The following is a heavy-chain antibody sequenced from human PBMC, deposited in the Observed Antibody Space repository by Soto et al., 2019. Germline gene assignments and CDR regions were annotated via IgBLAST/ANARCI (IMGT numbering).Heavy chain of an antibody. CDR3: ARVNYYDSSGRSYGMDV. J-gene: IGHJ6*02. Sequence: VGSLRLSCAASGFTFSSYGMHWVRQAPGKGLEWVAVIWYDGSNKYYADSVKGRFTISRDNSKNTLYLQMNSLRAEDTAVYYCARVNYYDSSGRSYGMDVWGQGTTVTVSS. CDR1: GFTFSSYG. V-gene: IGHV3-33*01. CDR2: IWYDGSNK. D-gene: IGHD3-22*01.